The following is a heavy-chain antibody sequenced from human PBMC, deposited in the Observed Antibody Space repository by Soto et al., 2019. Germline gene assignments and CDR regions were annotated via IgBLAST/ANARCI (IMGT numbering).Heavy chain of an antibody. CDR3: ARDGVDIVVVVAACDY. CDR2: IKQDGSEK. J-gene: IGHJ4*02. V-gene: IGHV3-7*05. Sequence: EVQLVESGGGLVQPGGSLRLSCAASGFTFSSYWMSWVRQAPGKGLEWVANIKQDGSEKYYVDSVKGRFTISRDNAKNSLYLQMNSLRAEDTAVYYCARDGVDIVVVVAACDYWGQGTLVIVSS. D-gene: IGHD2-15*01. CDR1: GFTFSSYW.